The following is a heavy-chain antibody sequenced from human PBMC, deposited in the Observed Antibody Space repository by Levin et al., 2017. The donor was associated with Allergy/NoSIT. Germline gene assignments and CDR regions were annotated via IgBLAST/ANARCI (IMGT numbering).Heavy chain of an antibody. J-gene: IGHJ3*01. CDR3: ARFARPAGVYDSSDSFDL. CDR2: FRDTRYT. CDR1: GFTFGNSA. Sequence: PSQTLSLTCAASGFTFGNSAMSWVRQAPGKGLEWVAGFRDTRYTNYADSVNGRFTISRDNYRNMFYLQMNSLRAEDTALYYCARFARPAGVYDSSDSFDLWGQGTMVTVSS. V-gene: IGHV3-23*01. D-gene: IGHD3-22*01.